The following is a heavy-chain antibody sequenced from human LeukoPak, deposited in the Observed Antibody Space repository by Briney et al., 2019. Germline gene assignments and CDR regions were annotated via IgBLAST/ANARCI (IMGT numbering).Heavy chain of an antibody. CDR1: GFTFSSYE. Sequence: PGGSLRLSCAASGFTFSSYEMNWVRQAPGKGLEWVSYISSSGSTIYYADSVKGRFTISRDNAKNSLYLQMNGLRAEDTAVYYCARVRGSGRPRYYYYGMDVWGQGTTVTVSS. V-gene: IGHV3-48*03. CDR2: ISSSGSTI. J-gene: IGHJ6*02. CDR3: ARVRGSGRPRYYYYGMDV. D-gene: IGHD3-10*01.